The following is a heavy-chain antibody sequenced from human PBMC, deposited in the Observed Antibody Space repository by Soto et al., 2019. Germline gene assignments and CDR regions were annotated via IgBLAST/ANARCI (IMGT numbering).Heavy chain of an antibody. CDR2: IYYSGTT. CDR3: ARYFSVDYFDY. J-gene: IGHJ4*02. CDR1: GDSITSNSYF. V-gene: IGHV4-39*01. Sequence: QLQLQESGPGLVKPSETLSLTCTVSGDSITSNSYFWAWIRQPPGKGLEWIGSIYYSGTTYYNPSLKSRVTISVDRSKNQFSLKLSSVTAADTAVYYCARYFSVDYFDYWGQGALVTVSS.